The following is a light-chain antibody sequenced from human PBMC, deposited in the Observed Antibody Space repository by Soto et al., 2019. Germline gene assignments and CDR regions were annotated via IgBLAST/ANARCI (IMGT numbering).Light chain of an antibody. CDR1: QSVSDY. J-gene: IGKJ1*01. Sequence: EIVLTQSPATLSLSPGERATLSCRASQSVSDYLAWYQQKPGQAPRLLIYDASSRATGIPARFSGSGSGTGFTLTISSLEPEDFAVYFCQQRYNWPPWTFGQGTKVDIK. V-gene: IGKV3-11*01. CDR3: QQRYNWPPWT. CDR2: DAS.